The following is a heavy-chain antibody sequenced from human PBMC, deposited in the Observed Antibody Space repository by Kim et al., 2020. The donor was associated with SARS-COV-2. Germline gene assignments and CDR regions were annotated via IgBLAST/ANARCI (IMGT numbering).Heavy chain of an antibody. CDR3: ARVLDSSGWHSYNWFDP. V-gene: IGHV1-8*01. CDR2: MNPNSGNT. Sequence: ASVKVSCKASGYTFTSYDINWVRQATGQGLEWMGWMNPNSGNTGYAQKFQGRVTMTRNTSISTAYMELSSLRSEDTAVYYCARVLDSSGWHSYNWFDPWGQGTLVTVSS. CDR1: GYTFTSYD. D-gene: IGHD6-19*01. J-gene: IGHJ5*02.